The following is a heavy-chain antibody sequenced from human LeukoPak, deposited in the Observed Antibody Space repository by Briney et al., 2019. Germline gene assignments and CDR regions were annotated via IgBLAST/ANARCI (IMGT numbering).Heavy chain of an antibody. Sequence: ASVKLSCKASGYTFTGYFIHWVRQAPGQGLEWMGWINTNNGGTNYAPKFQGRVTMTRDTSISTSYMELSRLRSDDTAVYYCARDRTGAWFDPWGQGALVIVSS. J-gene: IGHJ5*02. CDR3: ARDRTGAWFDP. V-gene: IGHV1-2*02. CDR1: GYTFTGYF. D-gene: IGHD1-1*01. CDR2: INTNNGGT.